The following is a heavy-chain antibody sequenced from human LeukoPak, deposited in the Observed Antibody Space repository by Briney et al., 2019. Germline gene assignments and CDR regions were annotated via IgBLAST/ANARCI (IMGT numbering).Heavy chain of an antibody. CDR3: ARDYGGSSPFDY. V-gene: IGHV3-66*01. Sequence: GGSLRLSCAASGFTVSSNYMNWVRQAPGKGLEWVSVIYSGGSTYYADSVKGRFTISRDNAKNSLYLQMNSLRAEDTAVYYCARDYGGSSPFDYWGQGTLVTVSS. J-gene: IGHJ4*02. CDR1: GFTVSSNY. CDR2: IYSGGST. D-gene: IGHD4-23*01.